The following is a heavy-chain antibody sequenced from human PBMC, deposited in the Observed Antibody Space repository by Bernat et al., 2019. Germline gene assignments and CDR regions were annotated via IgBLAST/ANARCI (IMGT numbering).Heavy chain of an antibody. V-gene: IGHV3-21*01. CDR2: ISSSSSYI. J-gene: IGHJ4*02. Sequence: EVQLVESGGGLVKPGGSLRLSCAASGFTFSSYSMNWVRQAPGKGLEWVSSISSSSSYIYYADSVKGRFTISRDTAKNSLYLQMNSLRAEDTAVYYCAGQGYCSGGSCYGPDYWGQGTLVTVSS. D-gene: IGHD2-15*01. CDR3: AGQGYCSGGSCYGPDY. CDR1: GFTFSSYS.